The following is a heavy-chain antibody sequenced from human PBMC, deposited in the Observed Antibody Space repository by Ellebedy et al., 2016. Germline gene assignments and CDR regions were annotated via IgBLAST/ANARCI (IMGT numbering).Heavy chain of an antibody. V-gene: IGHV3-7*01. CDR3: ARGDTSSSLQLDY. D-gene: IGHD6-6*01. CDR2: MKEDGSER. Sequence: GGSLRLXXTASEITFRSAWVSWVRQAPGKGLEWVATMKEDGSERYYVDSVKGRFTISRDNPKKTLFLQMDSLRVEDTALYYCARGDTSSSLQLDYWGQGTFVTVSS. J-gene: IGHJ4*02. CDR1: EITFRSAW.